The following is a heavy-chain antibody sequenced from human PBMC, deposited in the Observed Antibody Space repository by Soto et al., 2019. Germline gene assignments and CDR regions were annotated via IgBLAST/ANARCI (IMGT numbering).Heavy chain of an antibody. J-gene: IGHJ4*02. CDR1: GFTFSSYG. V-gene: IGHV3-30*18. CDR3: AKDLNPHQTGTFDY. D-gene: IGHD1-1*01. Sequence: GGSLRLSCAASGFTFSSYGMHWVRQAPGKGLEWVAVISYDGSNKYYADSVKGRFTISRDNSKNTLYLQMNSLRAEDTAVYYCAKDLNPHQTGTFDYWGQGTLVTVS. CDR2: ISYDGSNK.